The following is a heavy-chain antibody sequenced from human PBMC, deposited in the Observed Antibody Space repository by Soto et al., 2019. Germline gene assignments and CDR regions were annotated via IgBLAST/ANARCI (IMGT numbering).Heavy chain of an antibody. CDR1: GGCISRYY. D-gene: IGHD5-12*01. CDR2: IYYSGST. Sequence: SETLSLTCTVSGGCISRYYWSWIRQPPGKGLEWIGYIYYSGSTNYNPSLKSRVTISVDTSKNQFSLKLSSVTAADTAVYYCAGDSGYDYFDSWGQGTLVTVSS. J-gene: IGHJ4*02. CDR3: AGDSGYDYFDS. V-gene: IGHV4-59*01.